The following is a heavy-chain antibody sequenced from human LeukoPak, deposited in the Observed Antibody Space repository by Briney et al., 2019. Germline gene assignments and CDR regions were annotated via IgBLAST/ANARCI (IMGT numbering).Heavy chain of an antibody. CDR2: FDPEDGET. CDR1: GYTLTELS. Sequence: ASVKVSCKVSGYTLTELSMHWVRQAPGKGLEWMGGFDPEDGETIYAQKFQGRVTMTEDTSTDTAYMELSSLRSEDTAVYYCATGGYGGNLYDYWGQGTLVTVSS. J-gene: IGHJ4*02. V-gene: IGHV1-24*01. D-gene: IGHD4-23*01. CDR3: ATGGYGGNLYDY.